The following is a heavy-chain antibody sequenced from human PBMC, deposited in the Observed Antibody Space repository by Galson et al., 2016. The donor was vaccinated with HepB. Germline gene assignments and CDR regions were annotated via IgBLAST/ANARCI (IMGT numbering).Heavy chain of an antibody. CDR2: ISYDGSNK. V-gene: IGHV3-30*03. CDR3: ARDGGGTGGYYYYAMDV. J-gene: IGHJ6*02. CDR1: GFTFSSYG. D-gene: IGHD1-14*01. Sequence: SLRLSCAASGFTFSSYGMHWVRQAPGKGLEWVAVISYDGSNKYYADSVKGRFTISGENAKNSLYLQMNSLRDEDTAVYYCARDGGGTGGYYYYAMDVWGQGTTVTVAS.